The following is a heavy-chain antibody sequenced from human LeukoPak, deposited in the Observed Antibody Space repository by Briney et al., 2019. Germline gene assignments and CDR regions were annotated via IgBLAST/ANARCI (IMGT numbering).Heavy chain of an antibody. CDR2: IYPGDSDT. V-gene: IGHV5-51*01. D-gene: IGHD3-3*01. CDR3: ARAFPNRNDFWSGYSMSMFDP. J-gene: IGHJ5*02. CDR1: GYSFTSYW. Sequence: GESLKISCKGSGYSFTSYWIGWVRQMPGKGLEWMGIIYPGDSDTRYSPSFQGQVTISADKSISTAYLQWSSLKASDTAMYYCARAFPNRNDFWSGYSMSMFDPWGQGTLVTVSS.